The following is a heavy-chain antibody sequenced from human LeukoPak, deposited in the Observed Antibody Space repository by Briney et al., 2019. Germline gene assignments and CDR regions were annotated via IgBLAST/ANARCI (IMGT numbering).Heavy chain of an antibody. Sequence: GWSLRLSFAASGFTVSNNFMTGVRPAPGKGLAWVSVIYSGGTTDYAYSVQGRCTITRDNSKNILYLQMNSLRAEDTAMYYCARRIVVVPAVTRGAFDIWGQGTMVTVSS. CDR3: ARRIVVVPAVTRGAFDI. CDR2: IYSGGTT. V-gene: IGHV3-53*01. D-gene: IGHD2-2*01. J-gene: IGHJ3*02. CDR1: GFTVSNNF.